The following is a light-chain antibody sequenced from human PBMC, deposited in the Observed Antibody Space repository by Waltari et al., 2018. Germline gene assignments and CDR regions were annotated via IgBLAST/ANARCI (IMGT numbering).Light chain of an antibody. CDR1: SSDVGGSNY. J-gene: IGLJ1*01. Sequence: QSALTQPRSVSGSPGQSVAISCTGTSSDVGGSNYVSWYQQHPGKAPKVMIYDVTKRPSGVPDRFSGSKSGNTASLTISGLQAEDEADYYCCSYAGSSTYVFGTGTKVTVL. CDR2: DVT. CDR3: CSYAGSSTYV. V-gene: IGLV2-11*01.